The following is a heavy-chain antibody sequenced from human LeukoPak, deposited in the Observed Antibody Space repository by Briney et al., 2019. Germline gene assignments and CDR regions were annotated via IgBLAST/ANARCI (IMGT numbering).Heavy chain of an antibody. CDR3: ATELLSHFDY. J-gene: IGHJ4*02. Sequence: KSGGSLRLSCAASGFTFSSYEMNWVRQAPGRGLEWVGRIQREIDGGTTDYAAPVKGRFTISRDDSKNTLYLQMNSLKIEDTAVYYCATELLSHFDYWSQGTLVTVSS. D-gene: IGHD2-21*02. CDR1: GFTFSSYE. V-gene: IGHV3-15*01. CDR2: IQREIDGGTT.